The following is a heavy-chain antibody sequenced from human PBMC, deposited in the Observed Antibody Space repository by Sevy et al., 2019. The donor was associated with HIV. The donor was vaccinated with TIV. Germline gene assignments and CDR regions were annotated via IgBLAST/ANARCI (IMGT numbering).Heavy chain of an antibody. J-gene: IGHJ3*01. D-gene: IGHD1-26*01. CDR3: ATDIKGVGAFHV. V-gene: IGHV3-15*01. CDR2: IKSKADGGAT. CDR1: GFTLSNAW. Sequence: GGSLRLSCVASGFTLSNAWVSWVRQAPGKGLEWVGRIKSKADGGATGYVAPVKDRFTVSRDDSKNRLYFQKNSLRAWDTAVYYCATDIKGVGAFHVWGQGTMVTVSS.